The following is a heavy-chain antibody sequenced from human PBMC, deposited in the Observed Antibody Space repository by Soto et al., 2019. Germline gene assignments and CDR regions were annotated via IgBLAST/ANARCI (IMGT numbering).Heavy chain of an antibody. CDR1: GFTFDDYA. CDR2: ISWNSGSI. D-gene: IGHD4-17*01. V-gene: IGHV3-9*01. J-gene: IGHJ4*02. CDR3: AKGANEDYGGNNDYFDY. Sequence: EVQLVESGGGLVQPGRSLRLSCAASGFTFDDYAMHWVRQAPGKGLEWVSGISWNSGSIGYADSVKGRFTISRDNAKSSLYLQMNILRAEDTALYYCAKGANEDYGGNNDYFDYWGQGTLVTVSS.